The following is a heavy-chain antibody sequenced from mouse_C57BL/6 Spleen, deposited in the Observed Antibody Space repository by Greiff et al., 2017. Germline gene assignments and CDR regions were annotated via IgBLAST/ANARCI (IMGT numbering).Heavy chain of an antibody. J-gene: IGHJ4*01. V-gene: IGHV1-82*01. D-gene: IGHD2-10*02. CDR2: IYPGDGDT. CDR3: ARSYGNYAYAMDY. CDR1: GYAFSSSW. Sequence: QVQLQQSGPELVKPGASVKISCKASGYAFSSSWMNWVKQRPGKGLEWIGRIYPGDGDTNYNGKFKGKATLTADKSSSTAYMQLSSLTSEDSAVYFCARSYGNYAYAMDYWGQGTSVTVAS.